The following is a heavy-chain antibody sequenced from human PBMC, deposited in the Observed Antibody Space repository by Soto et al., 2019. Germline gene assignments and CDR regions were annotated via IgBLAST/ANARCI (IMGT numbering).Heavy chain of an antibody. CDR2: IYSSGST. CDR1: GGSISRGGYY. Sequence: QVQLQESGPGLVKPSQTLSLTCTVSGGSISRGGYYWSWLRQHPGKGLEWIGSIYSSGSTYYKPSLKSRVTISVDTSKNPFSLKLSSVTAADTAVYYGARTPGYWGQGTLVTVSS. J-gene: IGHJ4*02. CDR3: ARTPGY. V-gene: IGHV4-31*03.